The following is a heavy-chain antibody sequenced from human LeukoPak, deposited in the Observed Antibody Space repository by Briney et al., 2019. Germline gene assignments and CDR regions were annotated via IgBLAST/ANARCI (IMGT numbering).Heavy chain of an antibody. CDR3: ARQGVSDWSSGCFDY. CDR1: GGSISSYNYY. J-gene: IGHJ4*02. Sequence: SETLSLTCTVSGGSISSYNYYWVWQRPPQGKELKWNGYNYYSTSSNYNLTLKIRVTISVAKSKTQFSLTVSSVSAADTAVYYCARQGVSDWSSGCFDYWVRGNVVTVSS. V-gene: IGHV4-39*01. D-gene: IGHD6-19*01. CDR2: NYYSTSS.